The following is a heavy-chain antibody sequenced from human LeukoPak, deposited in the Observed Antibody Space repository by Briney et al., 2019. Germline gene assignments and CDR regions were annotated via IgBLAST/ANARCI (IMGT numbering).Heavy chain of an antibody. CDR2: IKQDGSEK. CDR3: ARALRSHDFWSGYYKAESFDY. V-gene: IGHV3-7*01. J-gene: IGHJ4*02. Sequence: GGSLRLSCAASGFTFSSYAMSWVRQAPGKGLEWVANIKQDGSEKYYVDSVKGRFTISRDNAKNSLYLQMNSLRAEDTAVYYCARALRSHDFWSGYYKAESFDYWGQGTLVTVSS. D-gene: IGHD3-3*01. CDR1: GFTFSSYA.